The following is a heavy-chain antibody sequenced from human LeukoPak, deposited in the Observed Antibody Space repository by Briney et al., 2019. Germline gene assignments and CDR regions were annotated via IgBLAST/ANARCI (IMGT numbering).Heavy chain of an antibody. CDR3: ARGRHSSSWYYYYMDV. V-gene: IGHV4-34*01. J-gene: IGHJ6*03. CDR1: GGSFSGYY. Sequence: SETLSLTCAVYGGSFSGYYWSWIRQPPGEGLEWIGEINHSGSTNYNPSLKGRVTISVDTSKNQFSLKLSSVTAADTAVYYCARGRHSSSWYYYYMDVWGKGITVTVSS. D-gene: IGHD6-13*01. CDR2: INHSGST.